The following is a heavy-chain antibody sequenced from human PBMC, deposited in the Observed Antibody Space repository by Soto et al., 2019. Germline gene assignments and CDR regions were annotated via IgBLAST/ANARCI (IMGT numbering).Heavy chain of an antibody. CDR1: RFTFSNYW. CDR3: AKANYGDLDY. Sequence: EVQLVESGGGLVQPGGSLRLSCAASRFTFSNYWMSWVRQAPGKGLEWVANIKQDGSEKYYVDSVKGRFTISRDNAKNSLYLQMNSLRAEDTAVYYCAKANYGDLDYWGQGTLVTVSS. CDR2: IKQDGSEK. V-gene: IGHV3-7*03. D-gene: IGHD4-17*01. J-gene: IGHJ4*02.